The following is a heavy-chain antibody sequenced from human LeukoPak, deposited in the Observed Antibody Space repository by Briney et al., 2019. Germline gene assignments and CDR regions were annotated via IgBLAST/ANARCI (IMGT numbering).Heavy chain of an antibody. CDR1: GGSVSSGTYY. CDR2: IYTSGST. Sequence: SETLSLTCTVSGGSVSSGTYYWTWIRQPAGKGLEWIGRIYTSGSTNFDPSLKSRVSISLDTSQNQFSLKLSSVTAADTAVYYCAREGAARNFDYWGQGILVTVSS. D-gene: IGHD6-6*01. V-gene: IGHV4-61*02. J-gene: IGHJ4*02. CDR3: AREGAARNFDY.